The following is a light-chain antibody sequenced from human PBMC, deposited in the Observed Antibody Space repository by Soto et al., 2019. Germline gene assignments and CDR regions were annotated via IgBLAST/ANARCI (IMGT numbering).Light chain of an antibody. V-gene: IGKV3-20*01. J-gene: IGKJ1*01. Sequence: EIVLTQSPGTLSLSPGARATLSCRTSQGGFGNYLAWYQQKPGQAPRLLIYLAFKRAPGTPDRFTGSGSGTDFTLTINRLEPEDFATYSCHQYGRAPLTVGQGTKVEIK. CDR2: LAF. CDR3: HQYGRAPLT. CDR1: QGGFGNY.